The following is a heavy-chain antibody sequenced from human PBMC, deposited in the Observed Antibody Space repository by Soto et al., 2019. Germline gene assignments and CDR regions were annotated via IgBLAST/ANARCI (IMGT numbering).Heavy chain of an antibody. CDR1: GYTFTDHG. D-gene: IGHD3-10*01. Sequence: VKVSCETSGYTFTDHGIDWVRQAPVQGPEWVGWVSSYNGNTNYAYNLKDRVIMTTDASTSTAYMELRGLRSDDTAVYYCAREVEGSYSPADFWGQGTPVTVSS. V-gene: IGHV1-18*01. CDR2: VSSYNGNT. CDR3: AREVEGSYSPADF. J-gene: IGHJ4*02.